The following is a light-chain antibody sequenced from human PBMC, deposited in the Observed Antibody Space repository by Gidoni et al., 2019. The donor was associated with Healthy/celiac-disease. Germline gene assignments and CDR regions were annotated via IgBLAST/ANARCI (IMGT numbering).Light chain of an antibody. Sequence: STVLTTTPAVSVAPGKTARITCGGNSIRINSVHRYQQKTGQARVLVIYYDSDRLSGIPERCSGSNSGNTATLTSSRVEAGDEADYYCQVGYSSSDHVVFGGGTNLTVL. J-gene: IGLJ2*01. V-gene: IGLV3-21*04. CDR3: QVGYSSSDHVV. CDR2: YDS. CDR1: SIRINS.